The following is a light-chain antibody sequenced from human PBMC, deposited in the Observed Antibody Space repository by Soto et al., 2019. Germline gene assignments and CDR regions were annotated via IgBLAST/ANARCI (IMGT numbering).Light chain of an antibody. J-gene: IGLJ1*01. V-gene: IGLV2-23*02. Sequence: SALTQPASVSGSPGQSITISCTGTNSDIGSYNFVSWYQQHPGRAPKLIMSEVNIRPSGVSNRFSGSKSGHTASLTISGLQPEDEADFYCSSYSATTTSYVVGGGTKVTV. CDR1: NSDIGSYNF. CDR2: EVN. CDR3: SSYSATTTSYV.